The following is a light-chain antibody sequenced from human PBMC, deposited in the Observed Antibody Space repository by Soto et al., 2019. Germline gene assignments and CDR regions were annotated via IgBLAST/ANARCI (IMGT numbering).Light chain of an antibody. Sequence: DIHLTQSPSSLPASGGDRLTMTCRASQGIDSSLAWYQQKPGKAPKLLIYAASTLQSGVPSRFSGGGSGTEFALTISGLQPEDLATYYCQQLNNFPYTFGQGTKLQIK. CDR1: QGIDSS. J-gene: IGKJ2*01. V-gene: IGKV1-9*01. CDR3: QQLNNFPYT. CDR2: AAS.